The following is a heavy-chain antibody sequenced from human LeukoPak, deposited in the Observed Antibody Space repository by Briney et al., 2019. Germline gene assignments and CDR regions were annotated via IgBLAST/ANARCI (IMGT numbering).Heavy chain of an antibody. V-gene: IGHV7-4-1*02. CDR3: ARAGIGFCTSGDCSPDF. CDR1: GYTFSHYG. J-gene: IGHJ4*02. CDR2: INTNTGNP. Sequence: GASVNVSCKASGYTFSHYGLKWVRQAPGQGLEWMGWINTNTGNPTYAQDFTGRFVFSLDTSVSTAYLQISSLEAEDTAVYYCARAGIGFCTSGDCSPDFWGQGTLVTVSS. D-gene: IGHD2-8*01.